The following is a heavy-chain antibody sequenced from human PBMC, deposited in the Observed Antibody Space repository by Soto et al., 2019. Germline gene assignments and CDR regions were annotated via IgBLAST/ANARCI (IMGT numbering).Heavy chain of an antibody. V-gene: IGHV3-11*01. J-gene: IGHJ5*02. Sequence: GGSLRLSCAASGFTFSDYYMSWIRQAPGKGLEWVSYISSSGSTIYYADSVKGRFTISRDNAKNSLYLQMNSLRAEDTAVYYCARDTSPTDRPNWFDPWGQGTLVTVSS. CDR2: ISSSGSTI. D-gene: IGHD1-1*01. CDR3: ARDTSPTDRPNWFDP. CDR1: GFTFSDYY.